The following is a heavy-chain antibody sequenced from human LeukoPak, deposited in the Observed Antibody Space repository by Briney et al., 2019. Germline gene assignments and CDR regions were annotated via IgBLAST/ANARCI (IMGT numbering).Heavy chain of an antibody. J-gene: IGHJ6*03. CDR1: GFTFSSFW. Sequence: PGGSLRLSCAASGFTFSSFWMTWVRQAPGKGLEWVANIKQDGNEKYYVDSVKGRFTISRDNAKNSLYLQMNSLRVEDTAVYYCARGRATVVYYYYYMDVWGKGTTVTVSS. CDR3: ARGRATVVYYYYYMDV. CDR2: IKQDGNEK. V-gene: IGHV3-7*03.